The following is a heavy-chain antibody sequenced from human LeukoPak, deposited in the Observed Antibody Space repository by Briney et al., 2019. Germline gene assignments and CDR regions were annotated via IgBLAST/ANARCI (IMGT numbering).Heavy chain of an antibody. Sequence: PGESLKISCKGSGYGFTTYWIAWVRQMPGKGLEWMGIIYPGDSDTRYSPSFQGQVTISADKSISTAYLQWSSLKASDTAIYYCARRRSGYYGSRSFDYWGQGTLVTVSS. D-gene: IGHD3-9*01. J-gene: IGHJ4*02. CDR1: GYGFTTYW. V-gene: IGHV5-51*01. CDR2: IYPGDSDT. CDR3: ARRRSGYYGSRSFDY.